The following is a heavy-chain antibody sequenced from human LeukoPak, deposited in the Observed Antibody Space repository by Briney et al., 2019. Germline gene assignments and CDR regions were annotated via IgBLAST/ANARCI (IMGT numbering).Heavy chain of an antibody. J-gene: IGHJ4*02. D-gene: IGHD3-10*02. Sequence: GGSLRLSCAASGFTFSSYAMHWVRQAPGKGLEWVAVISYDGSSKYYADSVKGRFTISRDNSKNTLDLQMNSLRAEDTAVYCCARDVRAGPRHNGNFDYWGQGTLVTVSS. CDR3: ARDVRAGPRHNGNFDY. CDR1: GFTFSSYA. CDR2: ISYDGSSK. V-gene: IGHV3-30-3*01.